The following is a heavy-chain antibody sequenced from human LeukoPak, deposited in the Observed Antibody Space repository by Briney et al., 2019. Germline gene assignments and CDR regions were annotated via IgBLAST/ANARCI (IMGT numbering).Heavy chain of an antibody. CDR2: IFYSGNT. CDR3: TRGGNWAFDY. J-gene: IGHJ4*02. Sequence: SETLSLTRTVSGGSISSYYWSWIRQPPGKGLEWIGYIFYSGNTNYNPSLKSRVTISVDTSKNQFSLKLSSVTAADTAVYYCTRGGNWAFDYWGQGALVTVSS. CDR1: GGSISSYY. D-gene: IGHD4-23*01. V-gene: IGHV4-59*01.